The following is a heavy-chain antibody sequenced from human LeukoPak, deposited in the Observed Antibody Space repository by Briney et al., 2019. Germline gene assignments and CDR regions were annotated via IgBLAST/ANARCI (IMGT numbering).Heavy chain of an antibody. CDR3: AKLRGYSGYDIDY. CDR2: IITIFGTA. CDR1: GGTFSSYA. V-gene: IGHV1-69*06. D-gene: IGHD5-12*01. Sequence: GASVKVSCKSSGGTFSSYAISWVRQAPGQGLEWMGVIITIFGTANYAQKFQGRVTITADKSTSTAYMEMNSLRAEDTAVYYCAKLRGYSGYDIDYWGKGTLVTVSS. J-gene: IGHJ4*02.